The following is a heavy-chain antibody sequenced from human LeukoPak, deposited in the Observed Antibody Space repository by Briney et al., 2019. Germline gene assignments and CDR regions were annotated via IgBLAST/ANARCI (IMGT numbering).Heavy chain of an antibody. D-gene: IGHD2-2*01. CDR1: GYTFTSYG. CDR2: ISAYNGNT. Sequence: ASVKVSCKASGYTFTSYGISWVRQAPGQGLEWMGWISAYNGNTNYAQKLQGRVTMTTDTSTSTAYMELRSLRSDDTAVYYCARVRDIVVVPAPQDGDYWGQGTLVTVSS. V-gene: IGHV1-18*01. CDR3: ARVRDIVVVPAPQDGDY. J-gene: IGHJ4*02.